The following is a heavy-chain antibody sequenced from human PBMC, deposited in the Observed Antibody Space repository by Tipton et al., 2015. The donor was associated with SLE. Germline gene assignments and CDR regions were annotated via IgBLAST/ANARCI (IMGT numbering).Heavy chain of an antibody. CDR1: GFTFSSYD. CDR3: VRKVGEY. Sequence: SLRLSCAASGFTFSSYDMSWVRQAPGKGLAWVSTISGSGANSYYADSVRGRFTISRDNAENSVFLQMNSLRAEDTAVYYCVRKVGEYWGQGTLVTVSS. CDR2: ISGSGANS. V-gene: IGHV3-23*01. J-gene: IGHJ4*02.